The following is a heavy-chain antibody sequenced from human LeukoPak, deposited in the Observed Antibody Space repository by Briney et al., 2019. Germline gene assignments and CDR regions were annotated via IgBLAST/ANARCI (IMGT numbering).Heavy chain of an antibody. CDR3: ARVAVTLYYFDY. CDR1: GFTVSSNY. CDR2: IYSGGST. D-gene: IGHD4-11*01. Sequence: PGGSLRLSCAASGFTVSSNYMSWVRQAPGKGLEWVSVIYSGGSTYYADSVEGRFTISRDNSKNTLYLQMNSLRADDTAVYYCARVAVTLYYFDYWGQGTLVTVSS. J-gene: IGHJ4*02. V-gene: IGHV3-53*01.